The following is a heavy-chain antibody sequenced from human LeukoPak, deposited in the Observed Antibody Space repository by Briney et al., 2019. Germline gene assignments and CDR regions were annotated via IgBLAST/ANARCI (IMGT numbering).Heavy chain of an antibody. CDR1: GFTVSSNY. V-gene: IGHV3-48*01. D-gene: IGHD6-25*01. J-gene: IGHJ6*03. CDR2: IGPSSRNI. Sequence: GGSLRLSCAASGFTVSSNYMSWVRQAPGKGLEWVSYIGPSSRNIRYADSVKGRFTISRDNAENSVYLQMTSLRVEDTAVYYCARAPATIAYYYYYMDVWGKGTTVTVSS. CDR3: ARAPATIAYYYYYMDV.